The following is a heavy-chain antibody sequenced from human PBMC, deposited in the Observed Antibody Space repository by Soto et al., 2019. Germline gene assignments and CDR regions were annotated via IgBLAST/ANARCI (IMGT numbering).Heavy chain of an antibody. D-gene: IGHD6-13*01. Sequence: SETLSLTCAVYGGSFSGYYWSWIRQPPGKGLEWIGEINHSGSTNYNPSLKSRVTISVDTSKNQFSLKLSSVTAADTAVYYCARGPGNFPLPYSSSWYSFDYWGQGTLVTVSS. CDR2: INHSGST. V-gene: IGHV4-34*01. J-gene: IGHJ4*02. CDR1: GGSFSGYY. CDR3: ARGPGNFPLPYSSSWYSFDY.